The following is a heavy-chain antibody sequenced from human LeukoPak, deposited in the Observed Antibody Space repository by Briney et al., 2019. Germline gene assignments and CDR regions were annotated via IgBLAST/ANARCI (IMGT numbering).Heavy chain of an antibody. CDR2: ISGDGGST. Sequence: PGRSLRLSCAASGFTFDDYAMHWVCQAPGKGLEWGSLISGDGGSTYYADSVKSRFTFPRDNSNNYLYLQMNSLRTEDTALYYCASLVVVTAGDAFDIWGQGTMVTVSS. J-gene: IGHJ3*02. D-gene: IGHD2-21*02. CDR1: GFTFDDYA. CDR3: ASLVVVTAGDAFDI. V-gene: IGHV3-43*02.